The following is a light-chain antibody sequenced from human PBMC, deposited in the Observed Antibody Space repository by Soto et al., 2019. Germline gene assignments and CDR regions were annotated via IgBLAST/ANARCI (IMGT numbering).Light chain of an antibody. J-gene: IGKJ2*01. CDR1: QSVSRSY. V-gene: IGKV3-20*01. CDR2: GAS. Sequence: EIVLTQSPGTVSFSPGERSTLSCRSSQSVSRSYLAWYQLKPGQAPRLLIYGASSRATGIPDRFSGSGSGTDFTLTISRLEPEDFAVYYCQQYGSSTYTFGQGTKVDIK. CDR3: QQYGSSTYT.